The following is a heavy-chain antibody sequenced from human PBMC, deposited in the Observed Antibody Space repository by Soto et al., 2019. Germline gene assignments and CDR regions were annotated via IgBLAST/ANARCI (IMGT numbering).Heavy chain of an antibody. CDR3: AKELGPYSSSYYYGMDV. V-gene: IGHV3-30*18. D-gene: IGHD6-6*01. Sequence: QVQLVESGGGVVQPGRSLRLSCAASGFTFSSYGMHWVRQAPGKGLEWVAVISYDGSNKYYADSVKGRFTISRDNSKKTLYLQMNSLRAEDTAVYYCAKELGPYSSSYYYGMDVWGQGTTVTVSS. CDR2: ISYDGSNK. J-gene: IGHJ6*02. CDR1: GFTFSSYG.